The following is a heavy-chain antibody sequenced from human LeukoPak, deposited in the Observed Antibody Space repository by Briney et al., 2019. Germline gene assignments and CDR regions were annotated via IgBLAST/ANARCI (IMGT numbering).Heavy chain of an antibody. CDR2: ISAYNGNP. J-gene: IGHJ4*02. D-gene: IGHD1-1*01. V-gene: IGHV1-18*01. CDR1: GYTFTNFG. CDR3: ARGGGTRVYYFDY. Sequence: GASVKVSCKASGYTFTNFGVAWVRQAPGQGLEWMAWISAYNGNPNYAQKFQGRVTMTTDTSTSTAYMELRNLTSDETAVYFCARGGGTRVYYFDYWGQGTPVTVSS.